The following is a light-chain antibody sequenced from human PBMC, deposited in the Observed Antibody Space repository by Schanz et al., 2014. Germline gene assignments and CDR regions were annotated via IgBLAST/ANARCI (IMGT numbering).Light chain of an antibody. Sequence: DIQMTQSPSSLSAFVGDRVSITCRASQSIDTYLNWYQQKPGKAPKLLIYAASSLQSGVPSRVSGSGSGTDFTLTINSLQTEDFATYYCQQSYSTPFTFGPGTKVEIK. V-gene: IGKV1-39*01. CDR3: QQSYSTPFT. J-gene: IGKJ3*01. CDR2: AAS. CDR1: QSIDTY.